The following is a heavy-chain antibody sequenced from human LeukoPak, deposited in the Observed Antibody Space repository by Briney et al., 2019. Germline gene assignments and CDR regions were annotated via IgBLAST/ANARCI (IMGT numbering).Heavy chain of an antibody. Sequence: SETLSLTCTVSGYSISSGYYWGWIRQPPGKGLEWIGSIYHSGSTYYNPSLKSRVTISVDTSKNQFSLKLSSVTAADTAVYYCARSLTIFGVATLGVFWFDPWGQGTLVTVSS. V-gene: IGHV4-38-2*02. CDR2: IYHSGST. D-gene: IGHD3-3*01. CDR3: ARSLTIFGVATLGVFWFDP. J-gene: IGHJ5*02. CDR1: GYSISSGYY.